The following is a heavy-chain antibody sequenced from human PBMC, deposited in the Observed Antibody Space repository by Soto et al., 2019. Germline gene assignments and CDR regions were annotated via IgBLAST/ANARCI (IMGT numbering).Heavy chain of an antibody. CDR3: VRYCSTTLCNGVATRTFDY. J-gene: IGHJ4*02. CDR2: ISSGGSTV. D-gene: IGHD2-2*01. V-gene: IGHV3-48*03. CDR1: RFTFSTYE. Sequence: PGGSLRLSCVASRFTFSTYEMHWVRQAPGKGLERVSYISSGGSTVYYADSVKGRFTISRDNTRNSLYLQMNSLRDEDTALYYCVRYCSTTLCNGVATRTFDYWGQGTLVTVSS.